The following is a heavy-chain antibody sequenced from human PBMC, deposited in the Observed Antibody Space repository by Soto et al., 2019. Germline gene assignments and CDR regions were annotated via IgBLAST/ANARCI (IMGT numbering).Heavy chain of an antibody. V-gene: IGHV4-31*03. CDR2: IYYSGST. J-gene: IGHJ6*02. CDR1: GGSISSGGYY. Sequence: PSETLSLTCTVSGGSISSGGYYWSWIRQHPGKGLEWIGYIYYSGSTYYNPSLKSRVTISVDTSKNQFSLKLSSVTAADTAVYYCARDLEVDRIQYYGMDVWGQGTTVTVSS. CDR3: ARDLEVDRIQYYGMDV. D-gene: IGHD5-12*01.